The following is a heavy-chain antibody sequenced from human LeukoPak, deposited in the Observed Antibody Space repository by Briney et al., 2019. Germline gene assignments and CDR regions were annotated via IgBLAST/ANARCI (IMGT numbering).Heavy chain of an antibody. CDR1: RFTFDDYA. D-gene: IGHD3-22*01. CDR2: IRSKAYGGTT. Sequence: GGSLRLSCTASRFTFDDYATSWVRQAPGKGLERVGFIRSKAYGGTTEYAASVKGRFTISRDDSKSIAYLQMNSLNTEDTAVYYCTRTYYYDSSGEYYFDYWGQGTLVTVSS. J-gene: IGHJ4*02. V-gene: IGHV3-49*04. CDR3: TRTYYYDSSGEYYFDY.